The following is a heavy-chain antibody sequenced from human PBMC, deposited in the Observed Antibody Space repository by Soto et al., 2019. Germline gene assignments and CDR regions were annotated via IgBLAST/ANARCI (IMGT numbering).Heavy chain of an antibody. CDR3: AGEGAGGGYYYYGMDV. Sequence: QVQLVQSGAEVKKPGASVKVSCKASGYTFTSYGISWVRQAPGQGLEWMGWISAYNGNTNYAQKLQGRVTMTTDTATSTAYMELRSLRSDDTAVYYCAGEGAGGGYYYYGMDVWGQGTTVTVSS. V-gene: IGHV1-18*01. J-gene: IGHJ6*02. D-gene: IGHD1-26*01. CDR1: GYTFTSYG. CDR2: ISAYNGNT.